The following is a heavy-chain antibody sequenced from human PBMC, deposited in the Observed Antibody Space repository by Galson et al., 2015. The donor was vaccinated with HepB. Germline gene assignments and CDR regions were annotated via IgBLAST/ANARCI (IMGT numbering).Heavy chain of an antibody. CDR3: ARSSWGVRGRMKGYFDY. V-gene: IGHV4-34*01. CDR2: ISHSGST. CDR1: VGSFSGYY. Sequence: SETLSLTCGVYVGSFSGYYWSWIRQPPGKGLEWIGEISHSGSTTYNPSLKSRLTILVDASKKQFSLRLNSVTAADTAMYYCARSSWGVRGRMKGYFDYWGQGSLVTVSS. D-gene: IGHD3-10*01. J-gene: IGHJ4*02.